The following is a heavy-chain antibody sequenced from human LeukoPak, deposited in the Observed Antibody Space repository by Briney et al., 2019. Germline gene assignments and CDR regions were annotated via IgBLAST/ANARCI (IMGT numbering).Heavy chain of an antibody. D-gene: IGHD3-22*01. CDR3: ARHHYYDSSGYYGFDY. Sequence: GGSLRLSCAASGFTFSRYSMNWVRQAPGKGLEWVSSISSSSGYIYYADSVKGRFTISRDNAKNSMYLQMNSLRAEDTAVYSCARHHYYDSSGYYGFDYWGQGTLVTVSS. J-gene: IGHJ4*02. CDR1: GFTFSRYS. V-gene: IGHV3-21*01. CDR2: ISSSSGYI.